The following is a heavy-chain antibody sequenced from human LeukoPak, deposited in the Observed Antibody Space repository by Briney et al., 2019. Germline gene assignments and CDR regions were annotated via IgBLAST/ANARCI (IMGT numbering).Heavy chain of an antibody. V-gene: IGHV4-61*01. CDR2: IYYSGST. CDR1: GGSVSSGSYY. Sequence: SETLSLTCTVSGGSVSSGSYYWSWIRQPPGKGLEWIGYIYYSGSTNYNPSLKSRVTISVDTSKNQFSLKLSSVTAADTAVYYCARVIATASYYFDYWGQGTLVTVSS. D-gene: IGHD1-26*01. J-gene: IGHJ4*02. CDR3: ARVIATASYYFDY.